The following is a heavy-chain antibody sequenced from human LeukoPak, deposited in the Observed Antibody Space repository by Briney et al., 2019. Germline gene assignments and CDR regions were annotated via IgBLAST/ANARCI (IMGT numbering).Heavy chain of an antibody. D-gene: IGHD3-10*01. CDR2: INSDESST. V-gene: IGHV3-74*01. Sequence: GGSLRLSCAASGFTFSSYWMHWVRQPPGKGLVWVSRINSDESSTNYADSVKGRFTISRDNAKNTLYLQMNSLRAEDTAVYYCVREWELLPWDWGQGTLVTVSS. J-gene: IGHJ4*02. CDR1: GFTFSSYW. CDR3: VREWELLPWD.